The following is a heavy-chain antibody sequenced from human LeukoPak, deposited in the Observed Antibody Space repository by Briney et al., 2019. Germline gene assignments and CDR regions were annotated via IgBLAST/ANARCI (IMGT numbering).Heavy chain of an antibody. CDR2: ISVHNHNT. J-gene: IGHJ4*02. Sequence: ASVKVSSKASGFSSTNYGISWVRQVPGQGLEWMGWISVHNHNTNYAQKFQGRVTMTTDTSTSTAYMELRSLRSDDTAVYYCARSHSGSYYGGDDYWGQGTLVTVSS. CDR3: ARSHSGSYYGGDDY. CDR1: GFSSTNYG. D-gene: IGHD1-26*01. V-gene: IGHV1-18*01.